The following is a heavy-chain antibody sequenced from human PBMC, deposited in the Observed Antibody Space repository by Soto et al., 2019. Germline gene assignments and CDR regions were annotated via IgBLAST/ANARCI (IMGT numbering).Heavy chain of an antibody. CDR3: ARPILEPDYYYYMDV. Sequence: ASVKVSCKASGYTFTSYGISWVRQAPGQGLEWMGWISAYNGNTNYAQKLQGRVTMTTDTSTSTAYMELRSLRSDDTAVYYCARPILEPDYYYYMDVWGKGTTVTVSS. CDR1: GYTFTSYG. D-gene: IGHD3-3*01. J-gene: IGHJ6*03. V-gene: IGHV1-18*01. CDR2: ISAYNGNT.